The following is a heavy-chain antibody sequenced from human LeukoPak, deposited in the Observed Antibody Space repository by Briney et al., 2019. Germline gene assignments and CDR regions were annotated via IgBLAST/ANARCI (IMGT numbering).Heavy chain of an antibody. Sequence: GASVKVSCKASGYTFDNYDINWVRQAPGQGLEWVGWVNPDSRNAGLGQKFRGRFTLTRNTSINTVYMEVNSLRSEDTAVYYCSRGAPVAIFGPGHKQYFEHWGQGTLLSVSS. J-gene: IGHJ4*02. CDR2: VNPDSRNA. CDR3: SRGAPVAIFGPGHKQYFEH. D-gene: IGHD3-3*01. CDR1: GYTFDNYD. V-gene: IGHV1-8*02.